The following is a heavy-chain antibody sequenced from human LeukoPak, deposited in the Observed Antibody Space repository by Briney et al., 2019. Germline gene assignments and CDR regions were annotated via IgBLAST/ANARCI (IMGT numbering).Heavy chain of an antibody. Sequence: LKPSETLSLTCAVYGGSFSGYYWSWIRQPPGKGLEWIGEINHSGSTYYNPSLKSRVTISVDTSKNQFSLKLSSVTAADTAVYYCARLITIFGVVPYYFDYWGQGTLVTVSS. CDR1: GGSFSGYY. CDR2: INHSGST. J-gene: IGHJ4*02. V-gene: IGHV4-34*01. D-gene: IGHD3-3*01. CDR3: ARLITIFGVVPYYFDY.